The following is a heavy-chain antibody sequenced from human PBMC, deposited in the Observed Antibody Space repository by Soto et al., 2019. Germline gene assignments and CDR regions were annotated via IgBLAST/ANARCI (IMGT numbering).Heavy chain of an antibody. Sequence: SETLSLTCTVSGGSISSSSYYWGWIRQPPGKGLEWLGYIYYSGSASYNPSLKSRVTMSVDTSKNQFSLKLSSVTAADTAVYYCARRPKRGSYSWCFDYWGQGTLVSVSS. CDR2: IYYSGSA. CDR3: ARRPKRGSYSWCFDY. J-gene: IGHJ4*02. V-gene: IGHV4-39*01. CDR1: GGSISSSSYY. D-gene: IGHD1-26*01.